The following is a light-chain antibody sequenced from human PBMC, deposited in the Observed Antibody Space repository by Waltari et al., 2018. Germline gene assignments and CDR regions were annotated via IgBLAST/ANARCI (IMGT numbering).Light chain of an antibody. CDR1: VDIRSW. CDR2: AAS. Sequence: DIQMTQSPSFVSASVGDRVTIFCRATVDIRSWLAWYQQRPGKAPKLLIYAASNLESGVPSRFRGSGSETNFTLTVSSLQPEDFATYYCQQAKSFPLTFGGGTKVEI. V-gene: IGKV1-12*01. CDR3: QQAKSFPLT. J-gene: IGKJ4*01.